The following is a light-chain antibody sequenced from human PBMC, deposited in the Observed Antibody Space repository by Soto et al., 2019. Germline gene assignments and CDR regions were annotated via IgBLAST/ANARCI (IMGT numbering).Light chain of an antibody. J-gene: IGKJ1*01. CDR1: QSVSSSY. CDR3: HQYASSPRT. CDR2: DAS. Sequence: ENVLTQSPGTLSLSPGERATLSCRASQSVSSSYLAWYQQKPGQAPRLLIHDASSRATGIPDRFSGSRSGTDFTLTISRVEPEDFAVYYWHQYASSPRTFGQGTKLEIK. V-gene: IGKV3-20*01.